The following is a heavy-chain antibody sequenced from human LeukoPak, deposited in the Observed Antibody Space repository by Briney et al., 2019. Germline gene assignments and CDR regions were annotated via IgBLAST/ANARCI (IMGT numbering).Heavy chain of an antibody. D-gene: IGHD3-22*01. CDR2: ISAYNGNT. V-gene: IGHV1-18*01. CDR1: GYTFTSYG. CDR3: ARVGYRGRGLLLRHYFDY. J-gene: IGHJ4*02. Sequence: ASVKVSCKASGYTFTSYGISWVRQAPGQGLEWMGWISAYNGNTNYAQKLQGRVTMTTDTSTSTAYMELRSLRSDDTAVNYCARVGYRGRGLLLRHYFDYWGQGTLVTVSS.